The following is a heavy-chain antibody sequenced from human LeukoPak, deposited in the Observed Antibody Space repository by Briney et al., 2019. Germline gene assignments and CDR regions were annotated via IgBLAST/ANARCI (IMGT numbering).Heavy chain of an antibody. CDR1: GFTFCSYA. CDR2: ISRSGNT. D-gene: IGHD3-22*01. Sequence: GGSLRLSCAASGFTFCSYAMSWARQTPGKGLEWVSAISRSGNTYYADSVKGRFTISRDNSKNTLFLQMNSLRAEDTAVYYCAKDFEGYYFRDGYWGQGTLVTVSS. CDR3: AKDFEGYYFRDGY. V-gene: IGHV3-23*01. J-gene: IGHJ4*02.